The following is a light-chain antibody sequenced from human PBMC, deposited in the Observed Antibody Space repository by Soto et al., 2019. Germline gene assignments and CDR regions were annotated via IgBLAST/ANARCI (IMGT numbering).Light chain of an antibody. CDR1: TTDIRRYNY. V-gene: IGLV2-14*01. Sequence: QLVLTQPASVSGSPGQSITISCTGTTTDIRRYNYVSWYQHHPDKAPKLILYEVSNRPSGVSDRFSGSKSGTTASLTISGLQPEDEASYYCSSYTSSGTLVFGGGTKLTVL. J-gene: IGLJ2*01. CDR2: EVS. CDR3: SSYTSSGTLV.